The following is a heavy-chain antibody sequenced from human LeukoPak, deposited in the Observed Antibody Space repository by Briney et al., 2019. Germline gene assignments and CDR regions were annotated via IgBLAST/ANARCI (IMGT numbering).Heavy chain of an antibody. D-gene: IGHD3-10*01. J-gene: IGHJ5*02. V-gene: IGHV3-11*06. Sequence: PGGSLRLSCAASGFTFSDYYMSWIRQAPGKGLEWVSYTSSSSSYTNYADSVKGRFTISRDNAKNSLYLQMNSLRAEDTAVYYCARDSDYYGSGSALFDPWGQGTLVTVSS. CDR3: ARDSDYYGSGSALFDP. CDR1: GFTFSDYY. CDR2: TSSSSSYT.